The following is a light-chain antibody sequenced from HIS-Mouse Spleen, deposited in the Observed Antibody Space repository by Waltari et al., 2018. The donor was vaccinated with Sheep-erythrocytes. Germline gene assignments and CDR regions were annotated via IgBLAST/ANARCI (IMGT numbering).Light chain of an antibody. Sequence: QSALTQPASVSGSPGQSITISCTGTSSDVGRYNLVSWYQQHPCKAPKLMIYEGSKRPSGVSNRFSGSKSGNTASLTISGLQAEDEADYYCCSYAGSSTPWVFGGGTKLTVL. CDR2: EGS. J-gene: IGLJ3*02. V-gene: IGLV2-23*01. CDR1: SSDVGRYNL. CDR3: CSYAGSSTPWV.